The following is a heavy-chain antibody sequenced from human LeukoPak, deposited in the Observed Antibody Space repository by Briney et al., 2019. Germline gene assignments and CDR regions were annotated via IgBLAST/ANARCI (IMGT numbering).Heavy chain of an antibody. Sequence: PSETLSLTCTVSGNSINNNNYYWGWIRQPPGEGLEWIGNIYYNGRTYYSPSLKSRGTISVDTSNNQFSLKLNSVTAADTAVYYCARITDRTIFGEIMHGFDVWGQGTPVTVSS. V-gene: IGHV4-39*01. D-gene: IGHD3-3*01. CDR1: GNSINNNNYY. CDR3: ARITDRTIFGEIMHGFDV. J-gene: IGHJ3*01. CDR2: IYYNGRT.